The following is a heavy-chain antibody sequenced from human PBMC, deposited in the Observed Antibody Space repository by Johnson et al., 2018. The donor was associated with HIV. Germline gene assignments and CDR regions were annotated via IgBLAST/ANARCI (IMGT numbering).Heavy chain of an antibody. D-gene: IGHD3-22*01. J-gene: IGHJ3*02. CDR1: GFNFTNYW. V-gene: IGHV3-7*01. CDR2: IKQDGNKR. CDR3: ARDAPDSSGYSLDAFDI. Sequence: VQLVESGGGLVQPGGSLRLSCAASGFNFTNYWMSWVRQAPGKGLEWVANIKQDGNKRYYVDSVKGRFTISKDNAGNAVYLQLNSLRTEDTAVYYCARDAPDSSGYSLDAFDIWGQGTMVIVSS.